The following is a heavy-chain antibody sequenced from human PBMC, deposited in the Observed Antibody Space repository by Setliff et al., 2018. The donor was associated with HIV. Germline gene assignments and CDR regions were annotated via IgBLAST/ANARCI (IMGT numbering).Heavy chain of an antibody. D-gene: IGHD5-18*01. V-gene: IGHV4-59*01. Sequence: KTSETLSLTCTVSGGSISSYYWSWIRQPPGKGLEWIGYIYYSGSSNHNPSLKSRVTISVDTSKNQFSLKLSSVTAADTAVYYCARRTYSHGPYWYFDLWGRGTLVTVSS. CDR1: GGSISSYY. CDR3: ARRTYSHGPYWYFDL. J-gene: IGHJ2*01. CDR2: IYYSGSS.